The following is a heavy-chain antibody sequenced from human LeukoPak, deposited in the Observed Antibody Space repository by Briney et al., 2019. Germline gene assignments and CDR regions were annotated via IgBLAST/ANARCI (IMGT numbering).Heavy chain of an antibody. V-gene: IGHV3-48*03. CDR2: ISSSGSTI. D-gene: IGHD2-15*01. Sequence: PGGSLRLSCAASGFTFSSYEMNWVRQAPGKGLEWVSYISSSGSTIYYADSVKGRFTISRDNAKNSLYLQMNSLRAEDTAVYYCARDNGERRVVGYYYGMDVWGQGTTVTVSS. J-gene: IGHJ6*02. CDR1: GFTFSSYE. CDR3: ARDNGERRVVGYYYGMDV.